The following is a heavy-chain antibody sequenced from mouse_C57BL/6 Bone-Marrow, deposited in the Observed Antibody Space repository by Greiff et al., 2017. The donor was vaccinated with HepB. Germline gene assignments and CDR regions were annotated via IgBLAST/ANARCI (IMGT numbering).Heavy chain of an antibody. CDR2: IYPGSGST. V-gene: IGHV1-55*01. CDR3: AIGLYYYSSSYYFDY. Sequence: VQLQQPGAELVKPGASVKMSCKASGYTFTSYWITWVKQRPGQGLEWIGDIYPGSGSTNYNEKFKSKATLTVDTSSSTAYMQLSSLTSEDSAVYYCAIGLYYYSSSYYFDYCGQGTTLTCSS. CDR1: GYTFTSYW. J-gene: IGHJ2*01. D-gene: IGHD1-1*01.